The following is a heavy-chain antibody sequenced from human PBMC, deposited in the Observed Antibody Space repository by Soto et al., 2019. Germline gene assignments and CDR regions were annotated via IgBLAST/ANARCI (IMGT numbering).Heavy chain of an antibody. CDR2: IPSDGSNK. CDR1: GFTFSTYG. Sequence: QVQLVESGGGVVQPGRSLRLSCAASGFTFSTYGMFWVRQPPGKGLEWVATIPSDGSNKYYADSVKRRFTISRDNSKNTLFLQMDSLRTEDTAVYYCAKDFHPSQSYALYNWFDPWGQGTLVTVSS. CDR3: AKDFHPSQSYALYNWFDP. D-gene: IGHD3-16*01. J-gene: IGHJ5*02. V-gene: IGHV3-30*18.